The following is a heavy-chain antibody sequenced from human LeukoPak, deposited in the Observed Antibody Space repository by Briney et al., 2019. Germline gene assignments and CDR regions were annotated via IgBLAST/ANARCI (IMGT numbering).Heavy chain of an antibody. CDR2: ISSSSSYI. V-gene: IGHV3-21*01. D-gene: IGHD6-19*01. J-gene: IGHJ4*02. CDR1: GFTFSSYS. CDR3: ARDLIAVAGTGDY. Sequence: PRGSLRLSCAASGFTFSSYSMNWVRQAPGKGLEWVSSISSSSSYIYYADSVKGRFTISRDNAKNSLYLQMNGLRAEDTAVYYCARDLIAVAGTGDYWGQGTLVTVSS.